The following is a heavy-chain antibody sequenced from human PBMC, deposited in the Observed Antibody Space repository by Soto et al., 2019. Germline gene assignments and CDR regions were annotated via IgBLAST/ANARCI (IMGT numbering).Heavy chain of an antibody. Sequence: QVQLQESGPGLVKPSQTLSLTCTVSGGSISSGGYFWSWISQHPGKGLEWIGDINYSGSTYSNPSLMSRVTISVDTSKNQFSLKLSSVTAADTAVYYCAGDILLWFGELPPRAHDAFDIWGQGTMVTVSS. V-gene: IGHV4-31*03. CDR1: GGSISSGGYF. D-gene: IGHD3-10*01. CDR2: INYSGST. CDR3: AGDILLWFGELPPRAHDAFDI. J-gene: IGHJ3*02.